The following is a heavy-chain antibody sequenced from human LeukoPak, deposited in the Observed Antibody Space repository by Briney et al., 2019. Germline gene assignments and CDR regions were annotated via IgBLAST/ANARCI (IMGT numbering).Heavy chain of an antibody. CDR2: ISSGGRIK. CDR1: GGSFSGYY. V-gene: IGHV3-11*04. D-gene: IGHD6-19*01. CDR3: ARDEPGIAVDVGVY. Sequence: LSLTCAVYGGSFSGYYWSWIRQAPGKGLEWVSYISSGGRIKYYADSVKGRFTISRDNAKNSLYLQMNSLRAEDTAVYYCARDEPGIAVDVGVYWGQGTLVTVSS. J-gene: IGHJ4*02.